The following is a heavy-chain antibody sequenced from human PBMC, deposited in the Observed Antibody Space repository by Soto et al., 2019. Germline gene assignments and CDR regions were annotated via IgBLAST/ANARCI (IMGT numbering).Heavy chain of an antibody. CDR3: ASSSFLRSGDLFHGLDV. J-gene: IGHJ6*02. CDR2: IKGDGSST. D-gene: IGHD3-10*01. CDR1: GFTFSGYC. V-gene: IGHV3-74*01. Sequence: GGSLRLSCAASGFTFSGYCMHWVRQVPGKGLVWVSRIKGDGSSTSYADSVKGRFTISRDNAKNTLYLQMNSLRAEDTALYFCASSSFLRSGDLFHGLDVWGQGTTVTVS.